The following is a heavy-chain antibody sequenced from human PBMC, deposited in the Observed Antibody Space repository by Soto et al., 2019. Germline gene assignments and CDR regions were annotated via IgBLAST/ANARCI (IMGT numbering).Heavy chain of an antibody. V-gene: IGHV1-18*01. J-gene: IGHJ5*02. D-gene: IGHD6-19*01. CDR3: ARVGRSSGLYLRGPDWFDP. Sequence: ASVKVSCKASGYTFTSYGISWVRQAPGQGLEWMGWISAYNGNTNYAQKLQGRVTMTTDTSTSTAYMELRSLRSDDTAVYYCARVGRSSGLYLRGPDWFDPWGQGTLVTVSS. CDR2: ISAYNGNT. CDR1: GYTFTSYG.